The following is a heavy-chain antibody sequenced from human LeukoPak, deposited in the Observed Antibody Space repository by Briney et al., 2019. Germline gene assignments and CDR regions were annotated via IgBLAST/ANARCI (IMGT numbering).Heavy chain of an antibody. CDR3: ARDPGQYYDILTGYYTPYYFDY. D-gene: IGHD3-9*01. J-gene: IGHJ4*02. CDR1: GYTFTSYG. Sequence: ASVKVSCNASGYTFTSYGISWFRQAPGQGLEWMGWISTYNADTDYAQKFQGRVTMTTETSTSTAYMELRSLISDDTAVYYCARDPGQYYDILTGYYTPYYFDYWGQGTLVTVSS. CDR2: ISTYNADT. V-gene: IGHV1-18*01.